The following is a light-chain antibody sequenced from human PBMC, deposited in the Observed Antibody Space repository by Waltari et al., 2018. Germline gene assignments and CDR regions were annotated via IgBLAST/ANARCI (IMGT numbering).Light chain of an antibody. V-gene: IGKV1D-13*01. J-gene: IGKJ3*01. Sequence: AIQLTQSPSPPSASLGDRVTITCRASQGIRSALAWYQQRPGKPPQFLIYDASTLHSGVPSRFSGSGSGTDFSLTINSLQPEDFATYYCQQYINYPFTFGPGTKVDIK. CDR3: QQYINYPFT. CDR2: DAS. CDR1: QGIRSA.